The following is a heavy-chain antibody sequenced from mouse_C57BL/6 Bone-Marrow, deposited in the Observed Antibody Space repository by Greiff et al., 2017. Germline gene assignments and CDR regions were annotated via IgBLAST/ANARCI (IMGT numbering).Heavy chain of an antibody. CDR1: GYTFTSYW. Sequence: QVQLQQPGAELVKPGASVTLSCKVSGYTFTSYWMNWVKPTPGQGLEWIGILHTNSGSTNYNEKFKSKATLTVDKSSSTAYMQLISLTSEDSAVYYCAREGHGIRSFDFWCQGTTLTVSS. CDR2: LHTNSGST. J-gene: IGHJ2*01. CDR3: AREGHGIRSFDF. V-gene: IGHV1-64*01. D-gene: IGHD1-1*01.